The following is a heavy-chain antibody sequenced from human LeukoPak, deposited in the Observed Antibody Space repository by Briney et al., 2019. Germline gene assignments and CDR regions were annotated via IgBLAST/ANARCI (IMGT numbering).Heavy chain of an antibody. CDR1: GFTFDDYA. CDR3: AKDNAKPHQLHHSMDV. CDR2: ISWNSGSI. Sequence: GRSLRLSCAASGFTFDDYAMHWVRQAPGKGLEWVSGISWNSGSIGYADSVKGRFTISRDNAKNSLYLQMNSLRAEDTALYYCAKDNAKPHQLHHSMDVWGKGTTVTVSS. D-gene: IGHD2-2*01. V-gene: IGHV3-9*01. J-gene: IGHJ6*04.